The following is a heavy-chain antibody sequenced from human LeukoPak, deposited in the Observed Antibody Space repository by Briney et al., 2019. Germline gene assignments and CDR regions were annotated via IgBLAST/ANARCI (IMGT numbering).Heavy chain of an antibody. CDR2: INTDGTFT. J-gene: IGHJ1*01. Sequence: GGSLRLSCEASGFTFSDYWMHWVRQAPGKGLEWVSRINTDGTFTRYPDSVQGRFTISRDTAKNTLLLRMNSLRAEDTAVYYCAREERVGGALQHWGQGTLVTVSS. V-gene: IGHV3-74*01. D-gene: IGHD1-26*01. CDR3: AREERVGGALQH. CDR1: GFTFSDYW.